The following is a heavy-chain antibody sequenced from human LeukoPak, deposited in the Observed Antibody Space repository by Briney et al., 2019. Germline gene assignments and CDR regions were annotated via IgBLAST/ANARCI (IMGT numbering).Heavy chain of an antibody. CDR3: AKDQVAAVAGTVFDY. CDR1: GFTFSSYA. Sequence: HPGGSLRLSCAASGFTFSSYAMSWVRQAPGKGLERVSAISGSGGSTYYADSVKGRFTISRDNSKNTLYLQMNSLRAEDTAVYYCAKDQVAAVAGTVFDYWGQGTLVTVSS. D-gene: IGHD6-19*01. CDR2: ISGSGGST. J-gene: IGHJ4*02. V-gene: IGHV3-23*01.